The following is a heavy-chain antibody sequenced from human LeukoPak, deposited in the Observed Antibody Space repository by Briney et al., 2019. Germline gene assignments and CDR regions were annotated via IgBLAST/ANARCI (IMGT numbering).Heavy chain of an antibody. CDR3: ARGLSYSSYDAFNI. CDR1: GYTFTSYD. D-gene: IGHD3-10*01. CDR2: MNPNSGNT. J-gene: IGHJ3*02. Sequence: ASVTVSCKSSGYTFTSYDINWVRLPTGPGLEWMGWMNPNSGNTGYAHTFQGRVTITRNTSISTAYMELSSLRSEATAVYYCARGLSYSSYDAFNIWGQGTMVTVSS. V-gene: IGHV1-8*01.